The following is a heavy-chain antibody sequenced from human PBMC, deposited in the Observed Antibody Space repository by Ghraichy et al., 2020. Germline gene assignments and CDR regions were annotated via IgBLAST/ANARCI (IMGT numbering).Heavy chain of an antibody. Sequence: GGSLRLSCAASGFTFSSYEMNWVRQAPGRGLEWVSYISNTGRNTYYADSVEGRFTVSRDNAKNSLYLQMNSLRAEDTAVYYCAVLSGRYYFDSWGQGTLVTVSS. CDR2: ISNTGRNT. V-gene: IGHV3-48*03. D-gene: IGHD1-26*01. J-gene: IGHJ4*02. CDR1: GFTFSSYE. CDR3: AVLSGRYYFDS.